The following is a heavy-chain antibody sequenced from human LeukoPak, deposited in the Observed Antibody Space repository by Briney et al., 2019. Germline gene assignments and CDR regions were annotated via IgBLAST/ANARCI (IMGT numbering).Heavy chain of an antibody. Sequence: SETLSLTCIVSGGSISSISSNNYHWGWIRQPPGKGLEWIGSIYYSGSTYYNPSLKSRVTISVDTSKNQFSLKLSSVAAADTALYYCAREMGVVTAHGIDVWGQGTTVTVSS. J-gene: IGHJ6*02. V-gene: IGHV4-39*02. CDR3: AREMGVVTAHGIDV. D-gene: IGHD4-23*01. CDR2: IYYSGST. CDR1: GGSISSISSNNYH.